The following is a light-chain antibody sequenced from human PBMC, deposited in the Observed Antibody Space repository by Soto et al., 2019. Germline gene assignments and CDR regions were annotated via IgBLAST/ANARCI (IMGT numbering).Light chain of an antibody. V-gene: IGKV1-39*01. J-gene: IGKJ1*01. CDR2: AAS. CDR1: QSINTK. CDR3: QQSYKSPPT. Sequence: DIQMPQSPSSLSASVGDRETITCRASQSINTKLNWYQQKPGKVPNLLIYAASSLQTGVPSRFSGSGSGTDFTLTISSLQPEDFATYYCQQSYKSPPTFGPGTKVDIK.